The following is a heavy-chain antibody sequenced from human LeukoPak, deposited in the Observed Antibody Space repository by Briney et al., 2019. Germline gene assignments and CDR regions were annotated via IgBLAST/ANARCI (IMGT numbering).Heavy chain of an antibody. D-gene: IGHD4-17*01. V-gene: IGHV3-23*01. Sequence: GGSLRLSCAASGFTFVYSAMTWVRQAPGKGLEWVSVVSGSSIDKAYASSVKGRFTISRDNSKNTLYLQMNSLRGEDTAVYYCAKSPLTAVTSKYYYSGLDVWGQGTTVTVSS. CDR2: VSGSSIDK. CDR1: GFTFVYSA. CDR3: AKSPLTAVTSKYYYSGLDV. J-gene: IGHJ6*02.